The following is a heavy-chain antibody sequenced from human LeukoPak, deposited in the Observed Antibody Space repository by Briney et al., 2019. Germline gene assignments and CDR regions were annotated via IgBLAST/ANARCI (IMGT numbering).Heavy chain of an antibody. J-gene: IGHJ4*02. CDR2: IYYSGST. Sequence: KPSETLSLTCTVSGGTISSYYWSWIRQPPGKGLEWIGYIYYSGSTNYNPSLKSRVTISVDTSKNQFSLKLGSVTAADTAVYYCARVMDYSYGQAVYYFDYWGQGTLVTVSS. CDR3: ARVMDYSYGQAVYYFDY. D-gene: IGHD5-18*01. V-gene: IGHV4-59*01. CDR1: GGTISSYY.